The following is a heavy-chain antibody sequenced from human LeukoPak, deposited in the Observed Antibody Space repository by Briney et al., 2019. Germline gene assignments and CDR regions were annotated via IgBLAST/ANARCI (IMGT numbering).Heavy chain of an antibody. Sequence: SVKVSCKASGGTFSSYAISWVRQARGQGLEWMGGIIPIFGTANYAQKFQGRVTITTDESTSTAYMELSSLRSEDTAVYYCARDAYYYDSSGYYYLSEPFDYWGQGTLVTVYS. D-gene: IGHD3-22*01. V-gene: IGHV1-69*05. CDR2: IIPIFGTA. CDR3: ARDAYYYDSSGYYYLSEPFDY. CDR1: GGTFSSYA. J-gene: IGHJ4*02.